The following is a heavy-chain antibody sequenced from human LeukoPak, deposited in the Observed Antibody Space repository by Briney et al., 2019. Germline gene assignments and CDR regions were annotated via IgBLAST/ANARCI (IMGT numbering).Heavy chain of an antibody. CDR2: ISSSSGYI. D-gene: IGHD5-12*01. J-gene: IGHJ4*02. V-gene: IGHV3-21*01. CDR1: GFTFSSYS. Sequence: GGSLRLSCAASGFTFSSYSMNWVRQAPGKGLEWVSSISSSSGYIYYADSVKGRFTISRDSAKNSLYLQMNSLRAEDTAVYYCERDLYRGYEDVYWGQGTLVTVSS. CDR3: ERDLYRGYEDVY.